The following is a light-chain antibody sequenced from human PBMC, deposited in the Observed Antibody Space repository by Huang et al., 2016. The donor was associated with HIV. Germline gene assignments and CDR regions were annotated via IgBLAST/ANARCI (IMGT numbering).Light chain of an antibody. CDR1: QVISNY. V-gene: IGKV1-27*01. CDR2: AAS. Sequence: DIQMTQSPSSLSASVGDRVTITCRASQVISNYLAWYQQKPGRSPKLLIYAASALHSGVPSRFSGSGSGTDFTLTISRLQPEDVATYYCQQYDSAPPTFGQGTKVDIK. CDR3: QQYDSAPPT. J-gene: IGKJ1*01.